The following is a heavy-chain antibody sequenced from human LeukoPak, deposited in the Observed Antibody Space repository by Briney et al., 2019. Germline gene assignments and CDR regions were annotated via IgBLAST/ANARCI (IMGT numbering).Heavy chain of an antibody. V-gene: IGHV4-4*02. D-gene: IGHD5-18*01. J-gene: IGHJ4*02. Sequence: SGTLSLTCTASGDSINSLDLWSWVRQPPGKGLEWIGEMYLSGATHSNPSVKSRVTISIDKSKNQFFLNLSSVTAADTAVYYCARCGYSSGGSVDYWGQGTLVTVSS. CDR2: MYLSGAT. CDR3: ARCGYSSGGSVDY. CDR1: GDSINSLDL.